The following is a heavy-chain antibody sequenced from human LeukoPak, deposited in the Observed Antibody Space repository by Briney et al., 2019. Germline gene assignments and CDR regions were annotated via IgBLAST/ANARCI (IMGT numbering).Heavy chain of an antibody. V-gene: IGHV4-31*03. CDR1: GGSISSGGYY. CDR2: IYYSGST. CDR3: ARRKKSVPAAISDYYYYMDV. Sequence: ASQTLSLTCTVSGGSISSGGYYGSWIRQHPGKGLEWIGYIYYSGSTYYNPSLKSRVTISVDTSKNQFSLKLSSVTAADTAVYYCARRKKSVPAAISDYYYYMDVRGKGTTVTVSS. D-gene: IGHD2-2*01. J-gene: IGHJ6*03.